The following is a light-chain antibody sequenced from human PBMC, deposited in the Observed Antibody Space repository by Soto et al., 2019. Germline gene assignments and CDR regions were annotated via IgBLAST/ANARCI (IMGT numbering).Light chain of an antibody. V-gene: IGKV3-20*01. CDR2: VAS. Sequence: EIVLTQSPGTLSLSPVQRATLSCRASQSVTSSYLAWYQQNPGQAPRLLIYVASSRATGIADRFSGTGSGNDFTLPISRLEPEDFAVYYCQQYGNSPRFGQGTKVEI. J-gene: IGKJ1*01. CDR3: QQYGNSPR. CDR1: QSVTSSY.